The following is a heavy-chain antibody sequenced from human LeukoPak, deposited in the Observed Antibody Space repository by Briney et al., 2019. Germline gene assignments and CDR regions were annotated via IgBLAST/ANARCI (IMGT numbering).Heavy chain of an antibody. CDR1: GGSISSSSYY. J-gene: IGHJ4*02. Sequence: SETLSLTCTVSGGSISSSSYYWGWIRQPPGKGLEWIGSIYYSGSISYNPSLNSRVTISVDTSKSQFSLNLTSVTAADTAVYYCARLGSAVVRGVIIKYWGQGTLVTVSS. CDR3: ARLGSAVVRGVIIKY. V-gene: IGHV4-39*01. CDR2: IYYSGSI. D-gene: IGHD3-10*01.